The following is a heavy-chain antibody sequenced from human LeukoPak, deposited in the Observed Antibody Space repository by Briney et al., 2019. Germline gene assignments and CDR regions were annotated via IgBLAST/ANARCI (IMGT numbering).Heavy chain of an antibody. Sequence: PVRSPRPSCAASGFTPTSIWTNSVRQAPRKGLEWVAIIKQDGSEKYYVDSVKGRFTISRDNAKNSLYLQRNSLRAEDTAVYYCARGNGFIIDYWGQGTLVTVSS. J-gene: IGHJ4*02. CDR2: IKQDGSEK. V-gene: IGHV3-7*01. CDR3: ARGNGFIIDY. D-gene: IGHD2-8*01. CDR1: GFTPTSIW.